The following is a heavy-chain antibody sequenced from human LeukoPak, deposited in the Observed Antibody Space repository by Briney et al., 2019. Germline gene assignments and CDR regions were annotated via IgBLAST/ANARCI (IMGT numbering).Heavy chain of an antibody. CDR3: ARDELNAFDI. CDR2: IIPIFGTA. Sequence: ASVKVSCKASGGTFSSYAISWVRQAPGQGLEWMGGIIPIFGTANYAQKFQGRVAITADKSTSTAYMELSSLRSEDTAVYYCARDELNAFDIWGQGTMVTVSS. J-gene: IGHJ3*02. CDR1: GGTFSSYA. V-gene: IGHV1-69*06. D-gene: IGHD1-26*01.